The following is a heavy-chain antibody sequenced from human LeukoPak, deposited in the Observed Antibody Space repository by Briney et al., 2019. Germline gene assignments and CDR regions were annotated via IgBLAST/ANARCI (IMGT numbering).Heavy chain of an antibody. CDR1: GFTVSTNY. D-gene: IGHD2-21*02. CDR2: IYSGGST. V-gene: IGHV3-66*01. CDR3: ARGGGAYCGSDCYRNFDY. Sequence: GGSLRLSCAVSGFTVSTNYMSWVRQAPGEGLEWVSVIYSGGSTYYTDSVKGRFTISRDSSKNTLHLEMRSLRDEDTAVYYCARGGGAYCGSDCYRNFDYWSQGTLVTVSS. J-gene: IGHJ4*02.